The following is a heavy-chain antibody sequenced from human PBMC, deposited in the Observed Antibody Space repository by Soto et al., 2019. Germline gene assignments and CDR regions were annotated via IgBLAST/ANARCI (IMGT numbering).Heavy chain of an antibody. CDR1: GFTFSSYS. CDR2: ISSSSSYI. Sequence: GGSLRLSCVASGFTFSSYSMNWVRQAPGKGLEWVSSISSSSSYIYYADSVKGRFTISRDNAKNSLYLQMNSLRAEDTAVYYCAWMTTVTRGYFDYWGQGTLVTVSS. J-gene: IGHJ4*02. D-gene: IGHD4-4*01. CDR3: AWMTTVTRGYFDY. V-gene: IGHV3-21*01.